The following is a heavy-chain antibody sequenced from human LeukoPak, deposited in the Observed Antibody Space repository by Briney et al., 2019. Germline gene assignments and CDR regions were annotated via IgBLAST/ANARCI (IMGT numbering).Heavy chain of an antibody. CDR3: ARRASRAFDY. CDR2: IKQDGSEK. V-gene: IGHV3-7*01. D-gene: IGHD5-12*01. Sequence: PGGSLRLSCAASGCTFSTYWMSWVRQAPGKGLEWVASIKQDGSEKSYVDSLKGRFTISRDNAKNSLYLEMNSLRAEDTAVYYCARRASRAFDYWGQGTLVTVSS. CDR1: GCTFSTYW. J-gene: IGHJ4*02.